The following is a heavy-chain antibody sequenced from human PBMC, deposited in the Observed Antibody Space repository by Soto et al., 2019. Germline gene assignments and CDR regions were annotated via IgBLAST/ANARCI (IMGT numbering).Heavy chain of an antibody. CDR1: GGSISSSSYY. Sequence: SETLSLTCTVSGGSISSSSYYWGWIRQPPGKGLEWIGSIYYSGSTYYNPSLKSRVTISVDTSKNQFSLKLSSVTAADTAVYYCARDVLDRFDPWGQGTLVTVS. D-gene: IGHD3-3*01. V-gene: IGHV4-39*07. CDR2: IYYSGST. J-gene: IGHJ5*02. CDR3: ARDVLDRFDP.